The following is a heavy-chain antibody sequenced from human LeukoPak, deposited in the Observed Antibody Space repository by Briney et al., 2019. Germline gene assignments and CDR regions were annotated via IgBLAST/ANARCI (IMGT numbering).Heavy chain of an antibody. D-gene: IGHD3-9*01. V-gene: IGHV3-30*18. CDR1: GFTFNNYA. CDR2: IASDGSNK. Sequence: GRSLRLSCAASGFTFNNYAMHWVRQAPGKGLEWVAVIASDGSNKYYADSVKGRFTISRDNSKNTLYLQMSSLRPEDTAVYYCAKGAYLRYFEWLWANWGQGTLVTVSS. J-gene: IGHJ4*02. CDR3: AKGAYLRYFEWLWAN.